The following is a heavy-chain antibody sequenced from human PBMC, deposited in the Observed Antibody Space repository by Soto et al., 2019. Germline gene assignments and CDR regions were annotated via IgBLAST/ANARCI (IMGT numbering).Heavy chain of an antibody. J-gene: IGHJ5*02. V-gene: IGHV2-5*02. CDR3: AHRRAYCSGGSCYSIWFDP. Sequence: QITLKESGPTLVKPTQTLTLTCTFSGFSLSTSGVGVGWIRQPPGKALEWLALIYWDDDKRYSPSLKSRLTITKDTSKSQVVLTMTNMDLVDTATYYCAHRRAYCSGGSCYSIWFDPWGQGTLVTVSS. D-gene: IGHD2-15*01. CDR1: GFSLSTSGVG. CDR2: IYWDDDK.